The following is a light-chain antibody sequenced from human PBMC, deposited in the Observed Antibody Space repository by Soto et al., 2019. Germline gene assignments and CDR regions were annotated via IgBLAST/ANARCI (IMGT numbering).Light chain of an antibody. CDR2: GAS. J-gene: IGKJ4*01. Sequence: DIQMTQSPFSLPASVGDRVNITCRASQRISNYLNWYQQKPGRAPSLLIHGASSLQGGVPSRFSGSGSGTDFTLTISSLHPEDFTTYFCHQTYSAPLTFGGGTKVEI. CDR3: HQTYSAPLT. CDR1: QRISNY. V-gene: IGKV1-39*01.